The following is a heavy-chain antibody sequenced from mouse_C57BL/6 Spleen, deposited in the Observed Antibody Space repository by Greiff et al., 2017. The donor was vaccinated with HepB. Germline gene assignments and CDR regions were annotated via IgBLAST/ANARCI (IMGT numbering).Heavy chain of an antibody. J-gene: IGHJ2*01. CDR2: IDPSDSYT. CDR1: GYTFTSYW. CDR3: ARGGYDKGDY. V-gene: IGHV1-59*01. D-gene: IGHD2-2*01. Sequence: VQLQQPGAELVRPGTSVKLSCKASGYTFTSYWKHWVKQRPGQGLEWIGVIDPSDSYTNYNQKFKGKATLTVDTSSSTAYMQLSSLTSEDSAVYYCARGGYDKGDYWGQGTTLTVSS.